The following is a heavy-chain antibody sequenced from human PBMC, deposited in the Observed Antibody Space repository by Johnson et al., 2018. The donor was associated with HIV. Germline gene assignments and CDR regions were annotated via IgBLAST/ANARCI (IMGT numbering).Heavy chain of an antibody. CDR3: VRSNGRLAAFDI. D-gene: IGHD3-9*01. CDR1: GFTFNNYW. J-gene: IGHJ3*02. CDR2: INSDGSTT. V-gene: IGHV3-74*02. Sequence: VQLVESGGGLGQPGGSLRLSCVDSGFTFNNYWMHWVRQAPGKGPVWVSRINSDGSTTDYADSVKRRFTISRDNAKNTLYLQMNSLRVEDTAVYYCVRSNGRLAAFDIWGQGTMVTVSS.